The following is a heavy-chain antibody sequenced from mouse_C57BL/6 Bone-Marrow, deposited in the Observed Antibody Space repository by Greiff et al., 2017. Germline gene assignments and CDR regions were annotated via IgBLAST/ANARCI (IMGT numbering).Heavy chain of an antibody. V-gene: IGHV1-50*01. CDR2: IDPSDSHT. CDR3: AKVPFAY. J-gene: IGHJ3*01. CDR1: GYTFTSYW. Sequence: QVQLQQPGAELVKPGASVKLSCKASGYTFTSYWMQWVKQRPGQGLEWIGEIDPSDSHTNYNQKFKGKATLTVDTSSSTAYMPRSSLTSEDSAVYCCAKVPFAYWGQGTLVTVSA. D-gene: IGHD6-1*01.